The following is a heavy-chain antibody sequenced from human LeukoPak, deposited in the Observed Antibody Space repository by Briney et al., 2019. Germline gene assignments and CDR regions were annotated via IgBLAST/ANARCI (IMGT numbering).Heavy chain of an antibody. Sequence: PSETLSLTCTASGGSISSYYWSWIRQPPGKGLGWIGYINYSGSTNYNPSLKSRVTMSVDTSKNQFSLKLSSVTAADTAMYYCARESCQDYVYFNHWGQGALVTVSS. CDR3: ARESCQDYVYFNH. V-gene: IGHV4-59*01. D-gene: IGHD3-16*01. CDR2: INYSGST. CDR1: GGSISSYY. J-gene: IGHJ4*02.